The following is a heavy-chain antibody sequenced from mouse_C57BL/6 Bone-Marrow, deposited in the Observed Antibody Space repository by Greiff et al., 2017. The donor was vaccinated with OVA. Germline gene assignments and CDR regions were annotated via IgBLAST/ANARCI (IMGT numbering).Heavy chain of an antibody. CDR1: GYSFTGYY. D-gene: IGHD2-5*01. Sequence: VQLQQSGPELVKPGASVKISCKASGYSFTGYYMNWVKQSPEKSLEWIGEINPSTGGTTYNQKFKAKATLTVDKSSSTAYMQLKSLTSEDSAVYYCARSFSYYSNCAWFAYWGQGTLVTVSA. J-gene: IGHJ3*01. CDR3: ARSFSYYSNCAWFAY. V-gene: IGHV1-42*01. CDR2: INPSTGGT.